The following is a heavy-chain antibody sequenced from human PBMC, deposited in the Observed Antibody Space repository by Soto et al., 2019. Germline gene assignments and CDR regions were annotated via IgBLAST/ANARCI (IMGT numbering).Heavy chain of an antibody. D-gene: IGHD3-9*01. Sequence: ASVKVSCKASGYTFTSYAMHWVRQAPGQRLEWMGWINAGNGNTKYSQKFQGRVTITRDTSASTAYMELSSLRSEDTAVYYCARTNYDILTGYPDAFDIWGQGTMVTVSS. V-gene: IGHV1-3*01. J-gene: IGHJ3*02. CDR3: ARTNYDILTGYPDAFDI. CDR2: INAGNGNT. CDR1: GYTFTSYA.